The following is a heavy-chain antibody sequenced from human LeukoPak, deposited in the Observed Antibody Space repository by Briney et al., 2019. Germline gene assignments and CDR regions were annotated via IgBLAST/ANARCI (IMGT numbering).Heavy chain of an antibody. CDR2: IKQDGSEK. D-gene: IGHD3-10*01. CDR3: ARDCDSGSYEGSWFDP. J-gene: IGHJ5*02. CDR1: GFTFSSYW. V-gene: IGHV3-7*01. Sequence: PGGSLRLSCAASGFTFSSYWMSWVRQAPGKGLEWVANIKQDGSEKYYVDSVKGRFTISRDNAKTSLYLQMNSLRAEDTAVYYCARDCDSGSYEGSWFDPWGQGTLVTVSS.